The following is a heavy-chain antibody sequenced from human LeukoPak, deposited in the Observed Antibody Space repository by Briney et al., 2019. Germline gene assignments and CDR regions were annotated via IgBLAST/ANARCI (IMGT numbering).Heavy chain of an antibody. CDR1: GASFSSYY. CDR2: IHYRGTT. D-gene: IGHD4-17*01. J-gene: IGHJ4*02. Sequence: SETLSLTCTVSGASFSSYYWNWIRQSPGKGLEWLGNIHYRGTTNYNPSLKNRVTLSLDTSKSQFVLKVTSVTAADTAVYYCARDEHGDFQGFDYWDQGTRVTVSS. V-gene: IGHV4-59*13. CDR3: ARDEHGDFQGFDY.